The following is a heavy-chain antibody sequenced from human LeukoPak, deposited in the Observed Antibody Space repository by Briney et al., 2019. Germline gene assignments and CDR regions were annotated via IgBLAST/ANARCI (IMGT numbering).Heavy chain of an antibody. CDR2: MNPNSGNT. J-gene: IGHJ6*03. Sequence: ASAKVSCKASGYTFTSDDINWVRQATGQGLEWMGWMNPNSGNTGYAQKFQGRVTMTRNTSISTAYMELSSLRSEDTAVYYCARVSGYYYYYYYMDVWGKGTTVTVSS. V-gene: IGHV1-8*01. CDR3: ARVSGYYYYYYYMDV. D-gene: IGHD3-22*01. CDR1: GYTFTSDD.